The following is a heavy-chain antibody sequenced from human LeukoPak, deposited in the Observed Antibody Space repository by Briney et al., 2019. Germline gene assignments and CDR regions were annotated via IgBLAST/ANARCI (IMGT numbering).Heavy chain of an antibody. V-gene: IGHV1-46*01. CDR1: GYTFTRYY. D-gene: IGHD2-15*01. Sequence: VSVKVSCKASGYTFTRYYMHWVRRAPGQGLEWMGIINPSDGSTSYAQKFQGRVTMTRDTSTSKVYMEVSSLTSEDTAVYYCARVHCSGGSCYGEVFDYWGQGTLVTVSS. CDR2: INPSDGST. CDR3: ARVHCSGGSCYGEVFDY. J-gene: IGHJ4*02.